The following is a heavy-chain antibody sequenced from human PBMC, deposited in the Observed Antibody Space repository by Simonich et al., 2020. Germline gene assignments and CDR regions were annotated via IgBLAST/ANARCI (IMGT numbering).Heavy chain of an antibody. Sequence: QVQLVESGGGVVQPGRSLRLSCAASGFTFSSYAMHWVRQAPGKWIECVAVISYDGINKYYADSVKGRFTISRDNSKNTLYLQMNSLRAEDTAVYYCARELSKNGEAAAGYYFDYWGQGTLVTVSS. CDR3: ARELSKNGEAAAGYYFDY. J-gene: IGHJ4*02. CDR1: GFTFSSYA. V-gene: IGHV3-30*07. CDR2: ISYDGINK. D-gene: IGHD6-13*01.